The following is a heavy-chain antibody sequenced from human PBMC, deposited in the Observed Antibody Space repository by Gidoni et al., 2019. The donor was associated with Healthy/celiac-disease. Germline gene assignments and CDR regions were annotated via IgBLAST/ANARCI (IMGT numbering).Heavy chain of an antibody. CDR3: ARDLPPRKNYYDSSGYYSALSY. J-gene: IGHJ4*02. Sequence: GKGLEWVAVIWYDGSKKYYADSVKGRFTIARDNSKNTLYLQMNSLRAEDTAVYYCARDLPPRKNYYDSSGYYSALSYWGQGTLVTVSS. D-gene: IGHD3-22*01. CDR2: IWYDGSKK. V-gene: IGHV3-33*01.